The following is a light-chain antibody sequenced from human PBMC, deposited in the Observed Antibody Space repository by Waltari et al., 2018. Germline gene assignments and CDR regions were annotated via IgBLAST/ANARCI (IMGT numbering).Light chain of an antibody. V-gene: IGKV1-39*01. Sequence: DIQMTQPPSSLSAPVGDRVTITCRASQSIRKDLNWYHQKPGKAPRLLIYATSSLQSGVTLRFSGSGSGTDFTLTISSLEPEDFATYCCQQGYDVPFTFGPGTKVDIK. CDR1: QSIRKD. J-gene: IGKJ3*01. CDR3: QQGYDVPFT. CDR2: ATS.